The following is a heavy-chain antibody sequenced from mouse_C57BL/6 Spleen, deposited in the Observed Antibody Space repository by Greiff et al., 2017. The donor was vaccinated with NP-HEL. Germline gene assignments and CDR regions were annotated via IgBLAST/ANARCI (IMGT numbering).Heavy chain of an antibody. D-gene: IGHD1-1*01. CDR3: ARITTVVAPGYFDV. V-gene: IGHV8-8*01. Sequence: ESGPGILQPSQTLSLTCSFSGFSLSTFGMGVGWIRQPSGKGLEWLAHIWWDDDKYYNPALKSRLTISKDTSKNQVFLKIANVDTADTATYYCARITTVVAPGYFDVWGTGTTVTVSS. J-gene: IGHJ1*03. CDR2: IWWDDDK. CDR1: GFSLSTFGMG.